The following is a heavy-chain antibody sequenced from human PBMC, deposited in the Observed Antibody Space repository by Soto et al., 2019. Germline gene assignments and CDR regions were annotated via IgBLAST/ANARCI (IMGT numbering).Heavy chain of an antibody. J-gene: IGHJ3*02. CDR1: GHTFTSYA. CDR2: INAGNGNT. Sequence: GASVKVSCKASGHTFTSYAMHWVRQAPGQRLEWMGWINAGNGNTKYSQKFQGRVTITRDTSASTAYMELSSLRSEDTAVYYCARELAGGAFDIWGQGTMVTVSS. V-gene: IGHV1-3*01. D-gene: IGHD1-26*01. CDR3: ARELAGGAFDI.